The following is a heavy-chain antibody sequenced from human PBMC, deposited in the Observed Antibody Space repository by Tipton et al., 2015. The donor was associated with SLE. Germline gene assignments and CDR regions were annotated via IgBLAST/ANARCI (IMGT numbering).Heavy chain of an antibody. CDR3: AKEFGSSGGYDYGYGHFDS. D-gene: IGHD5-18*01. J-gene: IGHJ4*02. CDR1: SYTYG. V-gene: IGHV1-18*01. Sequence: QSGPEVKKPGASVKVSCKTSSYTYGFTWVRQAPGQGLEWMGWINSDNGDTQYAQKFRGRVTMTIDRSTTTAFMELRSLKSDDTAVYYCAKEFGSSGGYDYGYGHFDSWGQGRLVTVSS. CDR2: INSDNGDT.